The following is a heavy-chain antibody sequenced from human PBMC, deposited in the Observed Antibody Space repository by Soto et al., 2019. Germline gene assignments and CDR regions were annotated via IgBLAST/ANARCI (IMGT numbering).Heavy chain of an antibody. D-gene: IGHD6-19*01. J-gene: IGHJ4*02. CDR2: IIPLFGTA. CDR1: GGTFSTYA. CDR3: ASPKRPYTSGYYYFDF. Sequence: QVQLEQSGGEVKQPGSSVRVSCKTSGGTFSTYAINWVRQAPGQGLEWMGAIIPLFGTADYSQKFQGRVTITADESTSTAYMELSSLRFDDTAVYFCASPKRPYTSGYYYFDFWGQGTLVTVSS. V-gene: IGHV1-69*01.